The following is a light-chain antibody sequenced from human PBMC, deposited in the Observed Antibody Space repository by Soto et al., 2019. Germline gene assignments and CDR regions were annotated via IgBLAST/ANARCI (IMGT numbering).Light chain of an antibody. V-gene: IGKV1-39*01. CDR2: GAS. CDR3: QQSHSTPWT. J-gene: IGKJ1*01. Sequence: DIQMTQSPSSLSASVGDRVTITCRASQTITTYLNWYQQKPGKAPKLLIYGASSLQSGVPSRFTGSGSGTDFTLTINSLQPEDFATYHCQQSHSTPWTFGQGTMVEIK. CDR1: QTITTY.